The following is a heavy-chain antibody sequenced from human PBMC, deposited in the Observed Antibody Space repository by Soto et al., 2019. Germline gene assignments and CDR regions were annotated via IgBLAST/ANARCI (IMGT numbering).Heavy chain of an antibody. CDR2: ISGSGGST. D-gene: IGHD3-22*01. J-gene: IGHJ4*02. V-gene: IGHV3-23*01. CDR1: GFTFSSYA. Sequence: PGGSLRLSCAASGFTFSSYAMSWVRQAPGKGLEWVSAISGSGGSTYYADSVKGRFTISRDNSKNTLYLQMNSLRAEDTAVYYCATHVITMIVVVITNFDYWGQGTLVTVSS. CDR3: ATHVITMIVVVITNFDY.